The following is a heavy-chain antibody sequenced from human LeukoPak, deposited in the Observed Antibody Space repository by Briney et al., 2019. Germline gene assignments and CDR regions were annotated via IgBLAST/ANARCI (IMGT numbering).Heavy chain of an antibody. V-gene: IGHV4-59*01. CDR2: MYNTVIT. Sequence: SETLSLTCSVSGVSTANNYWSWIRQPPGKGLEWIGYMYNTVITNYNPSLKSRLTMSLDTSKNQFSLKLSSVTAADTAVYYCARVSFYGSGSMFVDYWGPGTLVTVSS. J-gene: IGHJ4*02. D-gene: IGHD3-10*01. CDR3: ARVSFYGSGSMFVDY. CDR1: GVSTANNY.